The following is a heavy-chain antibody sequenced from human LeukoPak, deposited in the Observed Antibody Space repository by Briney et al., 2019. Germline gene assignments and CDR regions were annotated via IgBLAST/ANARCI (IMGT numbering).Heavy chain of an antibody. V-gene: IGHV3-48*03. Sequence: GGSLRLSCAASGFTFSSYEMNWVRQAPGKGREWVSYISSSGSTIYYADSVKGRFTISRDNAKNSLCLQMNSLRAEDTAVYYCARGYMAAAGTLFGVEGWFDPWGQGTLVTVSS. CDR2: ISSSGSTI. J-gene: IGHJ5*02. D-gene: IGHD6-13*01. CDR1: GFTFSSYE. CDR3: ARGYMAAAGTLFGVEGWFDP.